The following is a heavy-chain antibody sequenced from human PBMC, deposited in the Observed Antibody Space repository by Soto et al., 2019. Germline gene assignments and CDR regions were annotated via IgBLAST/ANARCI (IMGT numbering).Heavy chain of an antibody. Sequence: EVQVVESGGGLVKPGGSLRLSCVASGFTFSSYSMNWVRQAPGKGLVWVSSISSSTGNRYYADSVKGRFTISRDNAKNSLYLQMNSRRAEDTAVYYCARDSKRGNDYYGMDVWGQGTTVTVSS. CDR2: ISSSTGNR. D-gene: IGHD1-1*01. CDR1: GFTFSSYS. V-gene: IGHV3-21*01. CDR3: ARDSKRGNDYYGMDV. J-gene: IGHJ6*02.